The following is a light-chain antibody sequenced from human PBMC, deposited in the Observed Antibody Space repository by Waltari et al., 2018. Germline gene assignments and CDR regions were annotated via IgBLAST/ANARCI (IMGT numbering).Light chain of an antibody. Sequence: QAGLTQPPPVSKDLRQTATLTCTGNSNNVGNQVAAWRQQNQGHPTKLLSFRNNNRPSGISERFSASRSGNTASLTIAGVQPEDEADYYCSAWDTGLTAWVFGGGTKLTVL. CDR3: SAWDTGLTAWV. CDR1: SNNVGNQV. V-gene: IGLV10-54*04. CDR2: RNN. J-gene: IGLJ3*02.